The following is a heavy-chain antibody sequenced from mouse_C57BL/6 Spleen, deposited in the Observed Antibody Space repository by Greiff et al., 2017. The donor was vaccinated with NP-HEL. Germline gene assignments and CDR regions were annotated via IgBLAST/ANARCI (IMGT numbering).Heavy chain of an antibody. Sequence: VKLMESGGGLVQPGGSMKLSCVASGFTFSNYWMNWVRQSPEKGLEWVAQIRLKSDNYATHYAESVKGRFTISRDDSKSSVYLQMNNLRAEDTGIYYCTVWDRFAYWGQGTLVTVSA. CDR2: IRLKSDNYAT. D-gene: IGHD4-1*01. V-gene: IGHV6-3*01. J-gene: IGHJ3*01. CDR3: TVWDRFAY. CDR1: GFTFSNYW.